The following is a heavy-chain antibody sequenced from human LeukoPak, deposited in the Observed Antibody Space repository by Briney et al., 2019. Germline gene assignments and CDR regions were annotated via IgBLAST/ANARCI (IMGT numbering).Heavy chain of an antibody. Sequence: ASVKVSCKASGYTFTGYYMHWVRQAPGQGLEWMGWINTNTGNPTYAQGFTGRFVFSLDTSVSTAYLQISSLKAEDTAVYYCARDARIAAAGMDYWGQGTLVTVSS. V-gene: IGHV7-4-1*02. CDR1: GYTFTGYY. CDR2: INTNTGNP. D-gene: IGHD6-13*01. CDR3: ARDARIAAAGMDY. J-gene: IGHJ4*02.